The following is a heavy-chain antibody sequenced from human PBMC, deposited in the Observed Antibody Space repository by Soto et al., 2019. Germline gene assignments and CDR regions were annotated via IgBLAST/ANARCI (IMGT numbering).Heavy chain of an antibody. CDR2: IWYDGSNK. D-gene: IGHD2-15*01. V-gene: IGHV3-33*01. Sequence: GGSLRLSCAASGFTFSSYGMHWVRQAPGKGLEWVAVIWYDGSNKYYADSVKGRFTISRDNSKNTLYLQMNSLRAEDTAVYYCARDRGYNWFDPWGQGTLVTVSS. CDR1: GFTFSSYG. CDR3: ARDRGYNWFDP. J-gene: IGHJ5*02.